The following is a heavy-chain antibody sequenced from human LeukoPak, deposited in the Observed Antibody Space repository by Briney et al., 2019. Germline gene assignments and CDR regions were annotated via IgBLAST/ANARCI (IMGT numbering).Heavy chain of an antibody. CDR3: ARRKLYFDNSGSFDY. CDR2: IYKSGRT. J-gene: IGHJ4*02. CDR1: GGSISTNY. Sequence: PSETLSLTCTVSGGSISTNYWTWIRQPPGKGLEWIGYIYKSGRTTYNPSFKSRVTISVDASKSQFSLKLDSVTAADTAVYYCARRKLYFDNSGSFDYWGQGTLVTVSS. V-gene: IGHV4-4*09. D-gene: IGHD3-22*01.